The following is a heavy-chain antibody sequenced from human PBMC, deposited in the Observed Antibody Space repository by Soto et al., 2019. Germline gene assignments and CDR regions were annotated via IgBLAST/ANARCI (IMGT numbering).Heavy chain of an antibody. CDR3: ASSGPWLPPNWFDP. Sequence: SETLSLTCSVSGASIYNGGYFWSWIRQSPGKGLEWIGHIHNSGSPYNNPSLKSRVTISADTSMNQFSLALTSVTAADTATYYCASSGPWLPPNWFDPWGQGTLVT. V-gene: IGHV4-30-4*01. CDR1: GASIYNGGYF. CDR2: IHNSGSP. D-gene: IGHD5-12*01. J-gene: IGHJ5*02.